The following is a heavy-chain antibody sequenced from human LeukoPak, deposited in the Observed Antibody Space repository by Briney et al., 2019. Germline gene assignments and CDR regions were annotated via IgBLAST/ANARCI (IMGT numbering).Heavy chain of an antibody. CDR2: ISSSSTTI. Sequence: PGGSLRLSFAASGFTFSSYSMNWVRQAPGKGLEWVSYISSSSTTIYYADSVKGRFTISRDNAKNSLYLQMNSLRAEDTAVYYCAKDGPRIGGITARYFDYWGQGTLVTVSS. CDR3: AKDGPRIGGITARYFDY. CDR1: GFTFSSYS. J-gene: IGHJ4*02. D-gene: IGHD1-7*01. V-gene: IGHV3-48*01.